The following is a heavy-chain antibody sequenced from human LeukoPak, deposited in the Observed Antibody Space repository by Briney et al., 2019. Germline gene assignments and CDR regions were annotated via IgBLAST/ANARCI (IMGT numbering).Heavy chain of an antibody. D-gene: IGHD3-22*01. CDR3: TTAPDYYDAYYFDY. CDR2: IKSKTDGGTT. CDR1: GLTFSNAW. V-gene: IGHV3-15*01. Sequence: GGSLRLSCAASGLTFSNAWMSWVRQAPGKGLEWVGRIKSKTDGGTTDYAAPVKGRFTISRDDSKNTLYLQMNSLKTEDTAVYYCTTAPDYYDAYYFDYWGQGTLVTVSS. J-gene: IGHJ4*02.